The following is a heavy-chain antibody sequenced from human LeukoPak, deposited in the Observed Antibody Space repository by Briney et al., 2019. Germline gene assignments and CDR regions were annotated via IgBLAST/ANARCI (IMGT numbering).Heavy chain of an antibody. Sequence: SETLSLTCTVSGGSVSSTTYYWSWIRQPPGKGLEWIASINYSGSTYYNPSLKSRVTISVDTSENQFSLKLSSVTAADTAVYYCARYVIYGSGKYYFDYWGQGTLVTVSS. D-gene: IGHD3-10*01. CDR3: ARYVIYGSGKYYFDY. CDR2: INYSGST. J-gene: IGHJ4*02. CDR1: GGSVSSTTYY. V-gene: IGHV4-39*01.